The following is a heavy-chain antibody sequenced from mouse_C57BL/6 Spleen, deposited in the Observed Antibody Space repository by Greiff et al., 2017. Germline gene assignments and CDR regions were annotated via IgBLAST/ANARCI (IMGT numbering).Heavy chain of an antibody. V-gene: IGHV1-15*01. CDR3: TRDSDPEAMDY. J-gene: IGHJ4*01. CDR1: GYTFTDYE. Sequence: QVQLQQSGAELVRPGASVTLSCKASGYTFTDYEMHWVKQTPVHGLEWIGAIDPETGGTAYNQKFKGKAILTADKSSSTAYMELRSLTSEDSAVYYCTRDSDPEAMDYWGQGTSVTVSS. CDR2: IDPETGGT.